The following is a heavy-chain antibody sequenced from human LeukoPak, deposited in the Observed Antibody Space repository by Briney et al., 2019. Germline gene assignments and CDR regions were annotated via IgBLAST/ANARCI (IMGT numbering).Heavy chain of an antibody. CDR3: ARAVAGRSRSFDY. CDR2: IYYSRST. CDR1: GGSISSYY. V-gene: IGHV4-59*01. D-gene: IGHD6-19*01. Sequence: SETLSLTCTVSGGSISSYYWSWIRQPPGKGLEWIGYIYYSRSTNYNPSLKSRVTISVDTSKNQFSLKLSSVTAADTAVYYCARAVAGRSRSFDYWGQGTLVTVSS. J-gene: IGHJ4*02.